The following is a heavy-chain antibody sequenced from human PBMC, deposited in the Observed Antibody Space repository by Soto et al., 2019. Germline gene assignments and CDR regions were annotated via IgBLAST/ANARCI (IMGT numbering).Heavy chain of an antibody. Sequence: PSETLSLTCTVSGGSISGYYWTWIRQPPGKGLEWIGYFSNTGSTNYNPSLKSRVTISVDTSKNQFSLKLTSVTAADTAVYYCARDRSPRGIWGQGTRVTVSS. CDR3: ARDRSPRGI. CDR2: FSNTGST. V-gene: IGHV4-59*01. D-gene: IGHD3-10*01. J-gene: IGHJ4*02. CDR1: GGSISGYY.